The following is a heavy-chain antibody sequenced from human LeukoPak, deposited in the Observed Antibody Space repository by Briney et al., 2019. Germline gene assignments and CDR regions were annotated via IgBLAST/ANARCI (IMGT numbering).Heavy chain of an antibody. CDR2: ISYDGSNK. Sequence: QPGRSLRLSCAASGFTFSSYGMHWVRQAPGKGLEWVAFISYDGSNKYYADSVKGRFTISRDNSKNTLYLQMNSLRAEDTAVYYCAKDGSSWYYRVEPIDAFDIWGQGTMVTVSS. CDR1: GFTFSSYG. J-gene: IGHJ3*02. CDR3: AKDGSSWYYRVEPIDAFDI. D-gene: IGHD6-13*01. V-gene: IGHV3-30*18.